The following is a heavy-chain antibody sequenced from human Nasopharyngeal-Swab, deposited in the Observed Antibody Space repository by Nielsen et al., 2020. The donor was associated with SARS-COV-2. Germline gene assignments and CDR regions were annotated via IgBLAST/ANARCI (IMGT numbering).Heavy chain of an antibody. CDR1: GFTFSSYG. CDR2: IWYDGSNK. D-gene: IGHD6-25*01. CDR3: AKDCGLRAAYYYYGMDV. Sequence: GGSLRLSCAASGFTFSSYGVHWVRQAPGKGLEWVAVIWYDGSNKYYADSVKGRFTISRDNSKNTLYLQMNSLSAEDTAVYYCAKDCGLRAAYYYYGMDVWGQGTTVTVSS. J-gene: IGHJ6*02. V-gene: IGHV3-30*02.